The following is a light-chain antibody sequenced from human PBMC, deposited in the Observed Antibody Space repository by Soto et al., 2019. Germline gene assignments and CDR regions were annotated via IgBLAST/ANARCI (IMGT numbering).Light chain of an antibody. CDR1: SWHSNYA. J-gene: IGLJ2*01. Sequence: QAVVTQSPSASASLGASVKLTCTLSSWHSNYAIAWHQPQPEKGPRYLMKLNSDGSHSKGDGIPDRCSGSSSGAERSLTISSLQSEDEDDYYCQTWGTGIVVFGGGTQLTVL. V-gene: IGLV4-69*01. CDR2: LNSDGSH. CDR3: QTWGTGIVV.